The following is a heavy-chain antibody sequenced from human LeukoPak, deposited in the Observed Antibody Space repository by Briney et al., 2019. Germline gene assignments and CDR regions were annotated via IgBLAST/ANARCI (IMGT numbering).Heavy chain of an antibody. CDR3: AREVSGDSYNWFDP. Sequence: SVKVSCKTSGGTFSSYAISWVRQAPGQGLEWMGGIIPIFGTANYAQKFQGRVTITTDESTSTAYMELSSLRSEDTAVYYCAREVSGDSYNWFDPWGQGTLVTVSS. CDR1: GGTFSSYA. V-gene: IGHV1-69*05. CDR2: IIPIFGTA. J-gene: IGHJ5*02. D-gene: IGHD3-10*01.